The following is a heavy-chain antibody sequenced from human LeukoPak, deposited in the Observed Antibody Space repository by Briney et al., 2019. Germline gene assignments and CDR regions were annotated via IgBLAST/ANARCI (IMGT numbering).Heavy chain of an antibody. Sequence: ASVKVSCKASGYTFTSYGISWVRQAPGQGLEWMGWISAYNGNTNYAQKLQGRVTMTTDTSTSTAYMELRSLRSDDTAVYYCARDLEDYDFWSGSVHWGQGTMVTVSS. J-gene: IGHJ3*01. V-gene: IGHV1-18*01. CDR3: ARDLEDYDFWSGSVH. D-gene: IGHD3-3*01. CDR2: ISAYNGNT. CDR1: GYTFTSYG.